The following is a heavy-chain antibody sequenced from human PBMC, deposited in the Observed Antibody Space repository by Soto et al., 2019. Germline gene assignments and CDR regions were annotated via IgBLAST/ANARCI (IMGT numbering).Heavy chain of an antibody. CDR3: ARGAGGRVRGVITPHYYGMDV. V-gene: IGHV3-33*01. Sequence: QVQLVESGGGVVQPGRSLRLSCAASGFTFSSYGMHWVRQAPGKGLEWVAVIWYDGSNKYYADSVQGRLTISRDNSKNKLYLQMSSLGVEDTAVYYCARGAGGRVRGVITPHYYGMDVWGQGTTVTVSS. J-gene: IGHJ6*02. CDR1: GFTFSSYG. CDR2: IWYDGSNK. D-gene: IGHD3-10*01.